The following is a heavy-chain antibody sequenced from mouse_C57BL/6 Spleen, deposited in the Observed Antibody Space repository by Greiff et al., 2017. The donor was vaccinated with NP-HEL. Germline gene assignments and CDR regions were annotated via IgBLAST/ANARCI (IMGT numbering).Heavy chain of an antibody. J-gene: IGHJ4*01. V-gene: IGHV1-50*01. CDR2: IDPSDSYT. CDR3: ARWLLYAKDY. D-gene: IGHD2-3*01. CDR1: GYTFTSYW. Sequence: QVQLQQPGAELVKPGASVKLSCKASGYTFTSYWMQWVKQRPGQGLEWIGEIDPSDSYTNYNQKFKGKATLTVDTSSSTAYMQLSSLTSEDSAVYYCARWLLYAKDYWGQGTSVTVSS.